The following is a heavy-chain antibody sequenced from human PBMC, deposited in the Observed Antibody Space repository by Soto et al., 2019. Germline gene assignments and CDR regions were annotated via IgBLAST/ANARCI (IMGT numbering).Heavy chain of an antibody. D-gene: IGHD5-12*01. CDR3: ARESGGATATLDYYYFYMDV. Sequence: QVQLVQSGAEVRKPGASVTVSCGSSGDSFNDYYIHWVRQAPGQGLEWMGWINPNGGVTKYAQQCQGWVSMTRDTSIRTVYMQLSRLRSDDTAVYYCARESGGATATLDYYYFYMDVWGTGTTVTVSS. CDR2: INPNGGVT. J-gene: IGHJ6*03. V-gene: IGHV1-2*04. CDR1: GDSFNDYY.